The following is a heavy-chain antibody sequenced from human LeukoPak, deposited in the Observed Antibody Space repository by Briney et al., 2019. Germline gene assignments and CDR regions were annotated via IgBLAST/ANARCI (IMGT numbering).Heavy chain of an antibody. CDR3: ARRVLMSAAGVPDTWLDP. V-gene: IGHV4-59*08. Sequence: SETLSLTCTVSGGSISSYYWNWIRQPPGKGLEWVGHISYSGGTKYNPSLQSRVTISIDTSKNQFSLNLSSVTAADTAVYYCARRVLMSAAGVPDTWLDPWGQGILVTVSS. D-gene: IGHD2-8*01. J-gene: IGHJ5*02. CDR2: ISYSGGT. CDR1: GGSISSYY.